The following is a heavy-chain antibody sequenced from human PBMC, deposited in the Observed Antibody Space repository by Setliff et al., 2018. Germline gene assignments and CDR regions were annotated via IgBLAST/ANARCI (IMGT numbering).Heavy chain of an antibody. CDR3: ARKGISALSGAFDM. J-gene: IGHJ3*02. V-gene: IGHV4-4*07. CDR2: IYTSGST. CDR1: GGSISNYY. D-gene: IGHD1-26*01. Sequence: PSETLSLTCTVSGGSISNYYWSWIRQPAGKGLEWIGRIYTSGSTNYNPSLKSRVTMSVDTSKNQFSLKLGSVTAADTAVYYCARKGISALSGAFDMWGQGTMVTVSS.